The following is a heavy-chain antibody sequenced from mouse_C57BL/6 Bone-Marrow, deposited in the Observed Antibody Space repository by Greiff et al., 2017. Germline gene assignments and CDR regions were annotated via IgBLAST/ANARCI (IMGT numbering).Heavy chain of an antibody. CDR3: ARIGYYYGSFFDY. D-gene: IGHD1-1*01. J-gene: IGHJ2*01. Sequence: QVTLKVCGPGILQPSQTLSLTCSFSGFSLSTFGMGVGWIRQPSGKGLEWLAHIWWDDDKYYNPALKSRLTISKATSKNQVILTSANVDTADTATYYCARIGYYYGSFFDYWGQGTTLTVSS. CDR2: IWWDDDK. V-gene: IGHV8-8*01. CDR1: GFSLSTFGMG.